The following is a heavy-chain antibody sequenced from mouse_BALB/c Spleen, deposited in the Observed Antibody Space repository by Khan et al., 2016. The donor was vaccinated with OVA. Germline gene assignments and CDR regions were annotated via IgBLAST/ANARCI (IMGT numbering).Heavy chain of an antibody. J-gene: IGHJ3*01. CDR2: ILPGSGRT. Sequence: VQLQQSGAELMKPGASVKISCKATGYTFSTYWIAWVKQRPGHGLGWIAEILPGSGRTNYNEKFKGKATFTADTSSNTAFMQLSSLTSEDSAVYYCARGNYYGSSSWFGYWGQGTLVTVSA. D-gene: IGHD1-1*01. CDR1: GYTFSTYW. CDR3: ARGNYYGSSSWFGY. V-gene: IGHV1-9*01.